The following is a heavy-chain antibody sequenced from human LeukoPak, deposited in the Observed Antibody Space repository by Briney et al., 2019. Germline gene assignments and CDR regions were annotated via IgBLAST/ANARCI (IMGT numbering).Heavy chain of an antibody. CDR2: IYYSGST. V-gene: IGHV4-59*01. Sequence: SETLSLTCTVSGGSISSYYWSWIRQPPGKGLEWIGYIYYSGSTNYNPSLKSRVTISVDTSKNQFSLKLSSVTAADTAVYYCASSFGVVSPGFYYYMDVWGKGTTVTVSS. CDR3: ASSFGVVSPGFYYYMDV. J-gene: IGHJ6*03. D-gene: IGHD3-3*01. CDR1: GGSISSYY.